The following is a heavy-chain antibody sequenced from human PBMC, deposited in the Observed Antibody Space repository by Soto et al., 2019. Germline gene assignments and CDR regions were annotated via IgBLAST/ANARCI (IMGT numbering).Heavy chain of an antibody. D-gene: IGHD3-16*01. CDR1: GDSVSSNSVT. Sequence: SQTLSLTCAISGDSVSSNSVTWNWIRQSPSSGLEWLGRTYYRSKWSNDYAVSVKGRITINPDTSNNQVSLHLNSVTPDDTAVYYCARLIGNSWLDSWGQGTLVTVSS. J-gene: IGHJ5*01. V-gene: IGHV6-1*01. CDR3: ARLIGNSWLDS. CDR2: TYYRSKWSN.